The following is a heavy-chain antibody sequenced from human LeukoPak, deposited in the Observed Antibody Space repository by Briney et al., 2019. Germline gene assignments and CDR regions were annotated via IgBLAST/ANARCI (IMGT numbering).Heavy chain of an antibody. J-gene: IGHJ1*01. CDR2: IKQDGRET. CDR1: GFTFSSYW. Sequence: GGSLRLSCAASGFTFSSYWMSWVRQAPGKGLEWVATIKQDGRETYYVDSVKGRFAISRDNARNSLYLQMNSLRVEDTAVYYCARPIYSSGWDQFQHWGQGTLLSVSS. CDR3: ARPIYSSGWDQFQH. V-gene: IGHV3-7*01. D-gene: IGHD6-19*01.